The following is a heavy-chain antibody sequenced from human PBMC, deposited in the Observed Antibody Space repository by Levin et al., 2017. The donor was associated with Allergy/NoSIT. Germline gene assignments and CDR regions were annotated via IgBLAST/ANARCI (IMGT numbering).Heavy chain of an antibody. D-gene: IGHD2-15*01. CDR3: ARDRAGYCSGGSCYSGFPFDY. CDR1: GGTFSSYA. J-gene: IGHJ4*02. Sequence: SVKVSCKASGGTFSSYAISWVRQAPGQGLEWMGGIIPIFGTANYAQKFQGRVTITADESTSTAYMELSSLRSEDTAVYYCARDRAGYCSGGSCYSGFPFDYWGQGTLVTVSS. V-gene: IGHV1-69*13. CDR2: IIPIFGTA.